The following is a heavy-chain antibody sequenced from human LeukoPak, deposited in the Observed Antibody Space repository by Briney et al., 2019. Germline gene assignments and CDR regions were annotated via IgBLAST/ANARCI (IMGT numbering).Heavy chain of an antibody. J-gene: IGHJ3*02. Sequence: GGSLRLSCAASGFTFSSYEMNWVRQAPGKGLEWVSYISSSGSTIYYADSVKGRFTISRDNAKNSLYLQMNSLRAEDTAVYYCARSTPSYLDAFDIWGQGTMVTVSS. V-gene: IGHV3-48*03. CDR3: ARSTPSYLDAFDI. D-gene: IGHD1-26*01. CDR1: GFTFSSYE. CDR2: ISSSGSTI.